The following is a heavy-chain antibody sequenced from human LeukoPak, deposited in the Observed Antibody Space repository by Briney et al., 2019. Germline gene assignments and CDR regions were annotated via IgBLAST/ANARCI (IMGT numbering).Heavy chain of an antibody. V-gene: IGHV3-23*01. D-gene: IGHD3-10*01. CDR2: ISGSGGST. CDR1: GFTFSSYA. Sequence: GGSLRLSCAASGFTFSSYAMSWVRQAPGKGLEWVSAISGSGGSTYYADSVKGRFTISRDNSKNTLYLQMNSLRAEDTAVYYCSRGQVADYYYYYMDVWGKGTTVPVSS. J-gene: IGHJ6*03. CDR3: SRGQVADYYYYYMDV.